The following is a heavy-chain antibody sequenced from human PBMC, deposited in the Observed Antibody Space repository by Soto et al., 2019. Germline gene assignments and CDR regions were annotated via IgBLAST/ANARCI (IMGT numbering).Heavy chain of an antibody. Sequence: GASVKVSCKASGYTFTSYGISWVRQAPGQGLEWMGWISAYNGNTNYAQKLQGRGSMTTDTSTSTAYMELRSLRSDDTAVYYCARDRGYFSSTSCYADAFDIWGQGTMVTVSS. CDR3: ARDRGYFSSTSCYADAFDI. V-gene: IGHV1-18*01. CDR1: GYTFTSYG. CDR2: ISAYNGNT. J-gene: IGHJ3*02. D-gene: IGHD2-2*01.